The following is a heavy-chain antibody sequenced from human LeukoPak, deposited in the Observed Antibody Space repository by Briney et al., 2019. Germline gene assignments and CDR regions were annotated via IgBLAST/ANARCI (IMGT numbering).Heavy chain of an antibody. D-gene: IGHD3-22*01. V-gene: IGHV3-53*01. Sequence: GGSLRLSCAASGFTVSSNYMSWVRQAPGKGREWVSDIYSGGSTYYADSVKGRFTISRDNSKNTLYLQMNSLRAEDTAVYYCARKYYYDSSGYYFDYWGQGTLVTVSS. CDR3: ARKYYYDSSGYYFDY. CDR1: GFTVSSNY. J-gene: IGHJ4*02. CDR2: IYSGGST.